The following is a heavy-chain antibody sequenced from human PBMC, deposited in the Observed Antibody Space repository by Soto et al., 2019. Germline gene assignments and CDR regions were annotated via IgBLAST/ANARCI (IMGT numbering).Heavy chain of an antibody. J-gene: IGHJ4*02. D-gene: IGHD2-2*01. CDR3: AKFPPILGYCSSTSCYGGY. V-gene: IGHV3-23*01. CDR1: GFTFSSYA. Sequence: GGSLRLSCAASGFTFSSYAMSWVRQAPGKGLEWVSAISGSGGSTYYADSVKGRFTISRDNSKNTLYLQMNSLRAEDTAVYYCAKFPPILGYCSSTSCYGGYWGQGTLVTVSS. CDR2: ISGSGGST.